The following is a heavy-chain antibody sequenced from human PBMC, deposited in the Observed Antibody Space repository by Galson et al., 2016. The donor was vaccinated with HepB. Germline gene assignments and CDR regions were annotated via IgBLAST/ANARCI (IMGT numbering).Heavy chain of an antibody. CDR1: GGTFSTYA. CDR3: ARLPACGDSPGSCYWFDP. V-gene: IGHV1-69*13. CDR2: LIAIFGAQ. J-gene: IGHJ5*02. Sequence: SVKVSCKASGGTFSTYAINWVRPAPGQGLEWVGGLIAIFGAQHYAQHFQGRLPITADESKSTAYLELRSLRPDDTAVYYFARLPACGDSPGSCYWFDPWGQGTLVTVSS. D-gene: IGHD2-15*01.